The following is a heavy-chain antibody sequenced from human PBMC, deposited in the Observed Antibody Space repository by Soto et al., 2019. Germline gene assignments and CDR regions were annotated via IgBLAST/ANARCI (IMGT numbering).Heavy chain of an antibody. Sequence: GGSLRLSCAASGFTFSTYALHWVRQAPGKGLEVVAIISYDGSKKYYAESVKGRFTISRDNSKNTLYLQMSSLRVDDTAVYYCARDLSRGITMIGLEIHYWVQGTQVTVSS. CDR1: GFTFSTYA. V-gene: IGHV3-30-3*01. D-gene: IGHD3-22*01. CDR2: ISYDGSKK. CDR3: ARDLSRGITMIGLEIHY. J-gene: IGHJ4*02.